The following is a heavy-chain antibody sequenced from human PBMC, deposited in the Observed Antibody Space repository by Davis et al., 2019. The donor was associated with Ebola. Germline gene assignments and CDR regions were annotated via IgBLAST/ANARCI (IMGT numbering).Heavy chain of an antibody. CDR2: IIPIFGTA. Sequence: SVKVSCKASGGTFSSYAISWVRQAPGQGLEWMGGIIPIFGTANYAQKFQGRVTITADESTSTAYMELSSLRSEDTAVYYCAGSPQQWLVPPDAFDIWGQGTMVTVSS. J-gene: IGHJ3*02. D-gene: IGHD6-19*01. V-gene: IGHV1-69*13. CDR3: AGSPQQWLVPPDAFDI. CDR1: GGTFSSYA.